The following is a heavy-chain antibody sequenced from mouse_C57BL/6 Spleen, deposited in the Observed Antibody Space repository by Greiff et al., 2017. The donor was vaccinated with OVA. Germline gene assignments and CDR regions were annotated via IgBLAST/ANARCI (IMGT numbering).Heavy chain of an antibody. V-gene: IGHV1-54*01. CDR3: ARRGDYGNYGWFAY. Sequence: QVQLQQSGAELVRPGTSVKVSCKASGYAFTNYLIEWVKQRPGQGLEWIGVINPGSGGTNYNEKFKGKATLTADKSSSTAYMQLSSLTSEDSAVYFCARRGDYGNYGWFAYWGQGTLVTVSA. CDR1: GYAFTNYL. CDR2: INPGSGGT. J-gene: IGHJ3*01. D-gene: IGHD2-1*01.